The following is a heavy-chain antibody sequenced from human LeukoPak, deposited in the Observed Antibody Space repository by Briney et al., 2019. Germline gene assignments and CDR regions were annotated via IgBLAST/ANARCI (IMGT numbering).Heavy chain of an antibody. V-gene: IGHV4-59*02. J-gene: IGHJ4*02. CDR3: ARARRDGYNHLDY. D-gene: IGHD5-24*01. CDR2: IYNSGST. CDR1: GGSVSSYY. Sequence: PGTLSLTRPVTGGSVSSYYWSWIRQPPGKGLEWIGYIYNSGSTNYNPSLKSRVTMSLDTSKNHFSLKLSSVTAADTAMYYCARARRDGYNHLDYWGQGTLVTVSS.